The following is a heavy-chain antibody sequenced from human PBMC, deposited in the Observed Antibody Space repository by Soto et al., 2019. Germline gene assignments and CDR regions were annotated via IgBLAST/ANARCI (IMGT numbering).Heavy chain of an antibody. D-gene: IGHD3-22*01. V-gene: IGHV3-23*01. CDR2: ISGSGGST. J-gene: IGHJ4*02. CDR1: GFTFSSYA. Sequence: GGSLRLSCAASGFTFSSYAMSWVRQAPGKGLEWVSAISGSGGSTYYADSVKGRFTISRDNSKNTLYLQMNSLRAEDTAVYYCAKDPLYYYDSSGSMYYFDYWGQGTLVTVSS. CDR3: AKDPLYYYDSSGSMYYFDY.